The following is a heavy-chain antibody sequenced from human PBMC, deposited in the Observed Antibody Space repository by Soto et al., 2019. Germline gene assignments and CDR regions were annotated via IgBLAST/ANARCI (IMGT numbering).Heavy chain of an antibody. J-gene: IGHJ5*02. V-gene: IGHV4-4*07. CDR2: IYSNGIT. CDR1: CGPISGYF. D-gene: IGHD3-10*01. CDR3: ARGPGSYNWFDL. Sequence: SETLSLTCSFSCGPISGYFWSWIRQPAGKGLEWIGRIYSNGITVYNPSLTTRVTMSVDTSKNHFSLRLSSPTAADTAVYYCARGPGSYNWFDLWGQGTLVTVSS.